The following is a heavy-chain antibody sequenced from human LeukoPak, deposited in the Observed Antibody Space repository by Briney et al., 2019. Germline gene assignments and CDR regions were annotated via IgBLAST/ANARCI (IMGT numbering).Heavy chain of an antibody. CDR2: ISSSSYI. CDR1: GFTVSNYN. Sequence: NPGGSLRLSCAASGFTVSNYNMNWVRQAPGKGLEWVSSISSSSYIYYADSVKGRFTISRDNAKNSLYLQMNSLRAEDAAVYYCAKMGLIVALDYWGQGTLVTVSS. V-gene: IGHV3-21*01. D-gene: IGHD3-22*01. J-gene: IGHJ4*02. CDR3: AKMGLIVALDY.